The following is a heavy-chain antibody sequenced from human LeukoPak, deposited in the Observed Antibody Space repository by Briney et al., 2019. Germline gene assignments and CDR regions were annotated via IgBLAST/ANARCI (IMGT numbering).Heavy chain of an antibody. D-gene: IGHD4-17*01. CDR2: MNQTSGNA. V-gene: IGHV1-8*02. Sequence: GASVKVSCKASGYTFTRYEINWVRQATGQELEGMGWMNQTSGNAGHAQQFQSRGTITRNTSISTDYMELSSLRSDDTAVYYYARARYGDYEEFVAFDCWDQGTVVTVS. CDR1: GYTFTRYE. J-gene: IGHJ3*01. CDR3: ARARYGDYEEFVAFDC.